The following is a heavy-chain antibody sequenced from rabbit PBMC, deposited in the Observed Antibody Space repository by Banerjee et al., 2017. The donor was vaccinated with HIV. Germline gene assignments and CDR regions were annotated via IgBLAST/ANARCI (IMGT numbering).Heavy chain of an antibody. V-gene: IGHV1S40*01. J-gene: IGHJ4*01. CDR3: ARRADYAGGGNFNL. D-gene: IGHD4-2*01. CDR1: GSDITSQYY. CDR2: IYAGSSGST. Sequence: QSLEESGGGLVKPGASLTLTCTASGSDITSQYYMCWVRQAPGKGLEWIACIYAGSSGSTYYASWAKGRFTISKTSSTTVTLQMTSLTAADTATYFCARRADYAGGGNFNLWGPGTLVTVS.